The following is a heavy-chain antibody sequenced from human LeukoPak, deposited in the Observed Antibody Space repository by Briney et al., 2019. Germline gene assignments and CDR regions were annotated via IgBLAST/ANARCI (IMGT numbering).Heavy chain of an antibody. D-gene: IGHD5-18*01. Sequence: ASVKVSCKASGYTFTSYAMHWVRQAPGQRLEWMGWIHAGNGNTKYSQKFQGRVTITRDTSASTAYMELSSLRSEDTAVYYCATGYSYGIDAFDIWGQGTMVTVSS. CDR1: GYTFTSYA. CDR3: ATGYSYGIDAFDI. J-gene: IGHJ3*02. CDR2: IHAGNGNT. V-gene: IGHV1-3*01.